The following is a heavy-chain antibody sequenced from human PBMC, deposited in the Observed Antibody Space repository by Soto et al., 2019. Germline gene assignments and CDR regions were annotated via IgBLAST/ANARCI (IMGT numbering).Heavy chain of an antibody. CDR2: IARKWAGGTT. J-gene: IGHJ5*02. CDR1: QFTLSDAW. D-gene: IGHD2-15*01. Sequence: GGALRLSCASPQFTLSDAWMSLVRQSPDELVDWGARIARKWAGGTTAYAASVRGRFTISRDDSKNTLYLQMNSLKTEDTAVYYCTTDLWRIAVVVGSTGYFNPWGQGTPVTVSS. V-gene: IGHV3-15*04. CDR3: TTDLWRIAVVVGSTGYFNP.